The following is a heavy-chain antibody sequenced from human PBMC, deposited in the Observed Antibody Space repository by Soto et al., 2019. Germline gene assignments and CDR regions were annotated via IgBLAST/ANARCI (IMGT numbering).Heavy chain of an antibody. Sequence: GGSLRLSCAASGFTFSSYSMNWVRQAPGKGLEWVSSISSSSYIYYADSVKGRFTISRDNAKNSLYLQMNSLRAEDTAVYYCARDPSCSGGNCYFYYYYGMDVWGQGTTVTVSS. D-gene: IGHD2-15*01. V-gene: IGHV3-21*01. CDR2: ISSSSYI. J-gene: IGHJ6*02. CDR1: GFTFSSYS. CDR3: ARDPSCSGGNCYFYYYYGMDV.